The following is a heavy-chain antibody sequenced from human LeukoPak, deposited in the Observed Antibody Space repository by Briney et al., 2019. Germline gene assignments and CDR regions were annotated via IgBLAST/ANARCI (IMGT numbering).Heavy chain of an antibody. CDR1: GGSINTYY. V-gene: IGHV4-59*01. CDR2: IYYSGIT. J-gene: IGHJ4*02. Sequence: SETLSLTCTVSGGSINTYYWSWIRQPPGKGLEWIGYIYYSGITKYNPSLKSRVTISVDTSKNQSSLKLSSVTAADTALYYCARGGYGSLTFDYWGQGTLVTVSS. CDR3: ARGGYGSLTFDY. D-gene: IGHD5-18*01.